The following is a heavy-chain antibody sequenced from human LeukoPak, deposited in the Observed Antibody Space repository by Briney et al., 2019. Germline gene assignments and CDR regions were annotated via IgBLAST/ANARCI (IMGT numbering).Heavy chain of an antibody. CDR1: GFTLTRHH. D-gene: IGHD1-14*01. CDR3: VREDWGSGTIIDY. J-gene: IGHJ4*02. V-gene: IGHV1-18*01. Sequence: ASVKVSCKASGFTLTRHHISWVRQAPGQGLEWMGWIDANAGDTIYAQRFQGRVTMTRDTSTTTVSLELRSLRLDDTAVYYCVREDWGSGTIIDYWGQGTLVTVSS. CDR2: IDANAGDT.